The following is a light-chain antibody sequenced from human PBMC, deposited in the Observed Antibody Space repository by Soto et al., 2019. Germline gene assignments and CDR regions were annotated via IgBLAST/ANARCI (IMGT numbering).Light chain of an antibody. V-gene: IGKV1-5*01. J-gene: IGKJ1*01. Sequence: DIHMTQSPSTLSASLGDRVTMPXRASQSISVWLAWYQQNQGXPPKXXXYDXSSLERGGPSRLSGSGSGTEFTLTISSLQPDDFATYYCQQYKSDSMTFGQGTKVDIK. CDR1: QSISVW. CDR3: QQYKSDSMT. CDR2: DXS.